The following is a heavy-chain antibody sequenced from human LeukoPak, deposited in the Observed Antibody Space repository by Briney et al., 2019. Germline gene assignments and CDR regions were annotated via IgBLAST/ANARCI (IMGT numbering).Heavy chain of an antibody. CDR1: GFTFSSYA. Sequence: GGSLRLSCAASGFTFSSYAMHWVRQAPGKGLEWVAVISYDGSNKYYADSVKGRFTISRDNSKNTLYLQMNSLRAEDTAVYYCARDFGVVVAATYFDYWGRGTLVTVSS. CDR2: ISYDGSNK. D-gene: IGHD2-15*01. CDR3: ARDFGVVVAATYFDY. V-gene: IGHV3-30*04. J-gene: IGHJ4*02.